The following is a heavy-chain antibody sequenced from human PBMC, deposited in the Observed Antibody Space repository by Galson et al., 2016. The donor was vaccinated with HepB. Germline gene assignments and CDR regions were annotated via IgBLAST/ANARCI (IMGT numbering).Heavy chain of an antibody. V-gene: IGHV3-11*01. CDR2: ISSRGGSAI. CDR1: GFTFSESY. D-gene: IGHD3-10*01. J-gene: IGHJ4*02. CDR3: AKEHYFGSGSYFDN. Sequence: SLRLSCAASGFTFSESYMTWFRQSPGKGLEWVSSISSRGGSAIHYADSVKGRFTISRDNAKNSLFSQMNSLRAEDTAVYYCAKEHYFGSGSYFDNWGRGTLVTVSS.